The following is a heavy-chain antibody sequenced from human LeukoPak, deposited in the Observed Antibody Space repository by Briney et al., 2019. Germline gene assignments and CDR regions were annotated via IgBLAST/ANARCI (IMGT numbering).Heavy chain of an antibody. CDR3: ARHQLRGFLDDN. V-gene: IGHV4-59*08. CDR1: GGSISSHY. J-gene: IGHJ4*02. D-gene: IGHD3-10*01. CDR2: IYYSGNT. Sequence: SETLSLTCTASGGSISSHYWSWIRQPPGKGLEWIGCIYYSGNTNYNPSLESRVTISVDTSKIQFSLKLTSVTATDTAVYYCARHQLRGFLDDNWGQGTLVTVSS.